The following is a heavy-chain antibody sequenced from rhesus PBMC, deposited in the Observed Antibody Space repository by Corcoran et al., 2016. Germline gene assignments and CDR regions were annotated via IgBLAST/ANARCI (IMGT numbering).Heavy chain of an antibody. CDR3: AKGGPENRFDV. V-gene: IGHV3-8*01. CDR2: INTGGGNT. CDR1: GFTFSNSY. J-gene: IGHJ5-1*01. Sequence: EVQLVGSGGGLVQPGGSLRLSCTGSGFTFSNSYLYWVRQAPGKGLEWVSGINTGGGNTWYTDSVKGRFTVSKENAKNTLFLQMDSLRAEDTAVYFCAKGGPENRFDVWGPGVLVTVSS.